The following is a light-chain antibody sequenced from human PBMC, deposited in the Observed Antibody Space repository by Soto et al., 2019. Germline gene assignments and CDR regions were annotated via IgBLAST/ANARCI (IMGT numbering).Light chain of an antibody. J-gene: IGKJ1*01. V-gene: IGKV1-5*03. CDR3: QQYNSYSGT. CDR2: KAS. CDR1: QSISSW. Sequence: DIQMTQSPSTLSAYGGDRVTITCRASQSISSWLAWYQQKPVKAPKLLIYKASSLEGGVPSMFSGSGSGTEFTLTMSSLQADDFAPYYCQQYNSYSGTFG.